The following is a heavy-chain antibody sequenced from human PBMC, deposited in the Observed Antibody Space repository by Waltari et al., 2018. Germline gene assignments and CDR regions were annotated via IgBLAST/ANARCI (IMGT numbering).Heavy chain of an antibody. CDR1: GYPFINYG. J-gene: IGHJ4*02. Sequence: QVQLVQSGPEVKNPGASVKVSCKASGYPFINYGISWVRQAPGQGFQYMGWINHSNGQTDYKQQFQGRLTMTTDTSTTPAYMELTGLRSDDMAIYYCSRVGLYSTSWNGRASDHWGQGTRVIVSS. CDR2: INHSNGQT. CDR3: SRVGLYSTSWNGRASDH. D-gene: IGHD2-2*01. V-gene: IGHV1-18*03.